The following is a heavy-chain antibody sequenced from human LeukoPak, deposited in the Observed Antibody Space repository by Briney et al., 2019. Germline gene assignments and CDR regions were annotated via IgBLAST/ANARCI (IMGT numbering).Heavy chain of an antibody. CDR1: GFTFSNYG. J-gene: IGHJ4*02. V-gene: IGHV3-23*01. CDR3: AKDHPVPYYFDY. CDR2: ISGSGGST. Sequence: GGSLRLSCAASGFTFSNYGMSWVRQAPGKGLEWVSAISGSGGSTYYADSVKGRFTISRDNSKNTLYLQMNSLRAEDTAVYYCAKDHPVPYYFDYWGQGTLVTVSS.